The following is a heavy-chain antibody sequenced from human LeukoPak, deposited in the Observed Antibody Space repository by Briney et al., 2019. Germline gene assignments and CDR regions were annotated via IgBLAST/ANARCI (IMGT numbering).Heavy chain of an antibody. J-gene: IGHJ6*03. CDR3: GGDYYYYMDV. V-gene: IGHV3-30*04. Sequence: GGSLRLSCAASGFTFSSYAMHWVRQAPGKGLEWVAVISYDGSNKYYADSVKGRFTISRDNSKNTLYLQMNSLRAEDTAVYYCGGDYYYYMDVWGKGTTVTVSS. CDR1: GFTFSSYA. CDR2: ISYDGSNK.